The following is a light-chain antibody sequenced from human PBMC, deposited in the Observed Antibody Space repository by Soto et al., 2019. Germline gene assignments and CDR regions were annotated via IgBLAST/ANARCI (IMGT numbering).Light chain of an antibody. Sequence: EIVMTQSPATLSVSPGETATLSCRASQSVGSAVAWYQHRPGQAPRLLIVAASIRATGVPGRFSGGGSGTEFTLTISSLQSEDSAAYYCQQYRNWPPLTFGGGTTVEIK. J-gene: IGKJ4*01. CDR3: QQYRNWPPLT. CDR2: AAS. CDR1: QSVGSA. V-gene: IGKV3-15*01.